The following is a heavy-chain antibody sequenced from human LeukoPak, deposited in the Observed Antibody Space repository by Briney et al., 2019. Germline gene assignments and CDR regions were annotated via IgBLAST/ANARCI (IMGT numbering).Heavy chain of an antibody. CDR1: GFSVSRKY. V-gene: IGHV3-53*01. Sequence: GGSLRLSCAASGFSVSRKYMSWVRQAPGKGLEWVSLIYSGGSTYYADSVKGRFTISRDNSKNTLYLQMNSLRAEDTAVYYCAKDLDIVATITGNWGQGTLVTVSS. D-gene: IGHD5-12*01. CDR3: AKDLDIVATITGN. J-gene: IGHJ4*02. CDR2: IYSGGST.